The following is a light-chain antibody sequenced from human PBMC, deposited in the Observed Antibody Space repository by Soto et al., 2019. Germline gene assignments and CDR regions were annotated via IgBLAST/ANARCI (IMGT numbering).Light chain of an antibody. V-gene: IGKV1-5*01. CDR1: QSISSW. Sequence: DIQMTQSPSTLSASVGDRVTITCRASQSISSWLAWYQQKPGKAPKLLIYDASRLESGVPSRFSGSGSGTEFTLTISSLQPDDFATYYCQQYVSYRTFGQGTKVDIK. J-gene: IGKJ1*01. CDR2: DAS. CDR3: QQYVSYRT.